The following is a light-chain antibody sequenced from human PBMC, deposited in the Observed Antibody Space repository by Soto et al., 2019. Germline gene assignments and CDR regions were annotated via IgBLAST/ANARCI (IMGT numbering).Light chain of an antibody. CDR1: QSVRSSY. J-gene: IGKJ1*01. Sequence: IVLPQYPGTLSLSPGEGSRLCCMSSQSVRSSYLAWYQQKPGQAPRLLIYGASSRATGIPDRFSGSGSGTDFTLTISRLEPEDFAVYYCQQYGNSPQTFGQGTKVDIK. CDR2: GAS. CDR3: QQYGNSPQT. V-gene: IGKV3-20*01.